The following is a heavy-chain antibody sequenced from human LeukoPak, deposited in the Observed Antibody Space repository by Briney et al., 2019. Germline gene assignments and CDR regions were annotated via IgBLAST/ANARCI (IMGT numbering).Heavy chain of an antibody. J-gene: IGHJ4*02. Sequence: GGSLRLSCAASGFTVNNNYMSWVRQAPGKGLEWVSYISSSGLTIYYADSVKGRFTISRDNAKNSLYLQMNSLRVEDTAVYYCARGIGATGLYFDYWGQGTLVTVSS. CDR3: ARGIGATGLYFDY. CDR2: ISSSGLTI. V-gene: IGHV3-11*04. D-gene: IGHD6-13*01. CDR1: GFTVNNNY.